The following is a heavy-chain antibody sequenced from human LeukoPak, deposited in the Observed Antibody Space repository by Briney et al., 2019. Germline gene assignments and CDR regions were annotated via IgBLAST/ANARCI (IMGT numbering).Heavy chain of an antibody. CDR1: GFTFSSYS. D-gene: IGHD5-12*01. CDR3: ARVPREGDSGYDLGDWFDP. Sequence: GGSLRLSCVASGFTFSSYSMNWVRQAPGKGLEWVSSISSSSSFIYYADSVKGRFTISRDNAKNSLYLQMNSLRAEDTAVYYCARVPREGDSGYDLGDWFDPWGQGTLVTVSS. V-gene: IGHV3-21*01. CDR2: ISSSSSFI. J-gene: IGHJ5*02.